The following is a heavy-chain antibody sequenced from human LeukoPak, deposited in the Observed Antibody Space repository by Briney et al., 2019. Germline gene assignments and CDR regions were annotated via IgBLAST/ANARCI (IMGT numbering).Heavy chain of an antibody. Sequence: GGSPRLSCAASGFTFSDYYMSWIRQAPGKGLEWVSYISSSGSTIYYADSVKGRFTISRDNAKNSLYLQMNSLRAEDTAVYYCARDCSLWFGELLCYWGQGTLVTVSS. J-gene: IGHJ4*02. CDR3: ARDCSLWFGELLCY. V-gene: IGHV3-11*04. D-gene: IGHD3-10*01. CDR2: ISSSGSTI. CDR1: GFTFSDYY.